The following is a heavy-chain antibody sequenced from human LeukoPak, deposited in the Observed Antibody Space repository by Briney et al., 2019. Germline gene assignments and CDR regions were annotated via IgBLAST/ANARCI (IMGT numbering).Heavy chain of an antibody. CDR3: ARDLLGRIQLCLGY. CDR1: GYTFINYG. V-gene: IGHV1-18*01. D-gene: IGHD5-18*01. J-gene: IGHJ4*02. Sequence: ASVKVSCKASGYTFINYGISWVRQAPGQGLEWMGWISPYNSNTKYLQKFQGRVTMTTDTSTSTAYVEVRSLRSDDTAVYYCARDLLGRIQLCLGYWGQGTLVTVSS. CDR2: ISPYNSNT.